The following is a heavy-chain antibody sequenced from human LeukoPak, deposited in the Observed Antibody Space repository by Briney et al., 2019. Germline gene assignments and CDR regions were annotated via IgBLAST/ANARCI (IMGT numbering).Heavy chain of an antibody. D-gene: IGHD5-18*01. CDR1: GFTVSSNY. J-gene: IGHJ4*02. Sequence: PGGSLTLSCAASGFTVSSNYISWVRQAPGKGLEWVAYISSSGSTIYYADSVKGRFTISRDNAKNSLYLQMNSLRAEDTAVYYCARVHSLGYSYGIDYWGQGTLVTVSS. CDR3: ARVHSLGYSYGIDY. CDR2: ISSSGSTI. V-gene: IGHV3-11*01.